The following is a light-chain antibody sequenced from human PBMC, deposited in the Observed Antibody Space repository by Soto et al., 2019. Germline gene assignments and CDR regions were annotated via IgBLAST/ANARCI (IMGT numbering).Light chain of an antibody. V-gene: IGKV1-9*01. J-gene: IGKJ4*01. CDR2: AAS. Sequence: DLPLTQSPSFLSASVGDRVTITCRASQGISSYLAWYQQKPGKAPKLLIYAASTLQSGVPSRFSGSGSGTEFTLTINSLQPEDFATYYCQQLNAYPLTFGGGTKVEIK. CDR3: QQLNAYPLT. CDR1: QGISSY.